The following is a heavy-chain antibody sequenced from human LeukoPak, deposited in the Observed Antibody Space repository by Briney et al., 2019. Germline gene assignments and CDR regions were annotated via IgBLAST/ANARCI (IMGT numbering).Heavy chain of an antibody. CDR2: INHSGST. CDR1: GGSISGYY. CDR3: ARGPQRGSFYYYYYYMDV. D-gene: IGHD3-10*01. V-gene: IGHV4-34*01. Sequence: PSETLSLTCTVSGGSISGYYWSWIRQPPGKGLEWIGEINHSGSTNYNPSLKSRVTISVDTSKNQFSLKLSSVTAADTAVYYCARGPQRGSFYYYYYYMDVWGKGTTVTVSS. J-gene: IGHJ6*03.